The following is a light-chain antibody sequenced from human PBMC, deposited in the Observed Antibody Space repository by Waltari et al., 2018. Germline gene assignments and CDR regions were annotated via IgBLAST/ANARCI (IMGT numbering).Light chain of an antibody. V-gene: IGKV6-21*01. Sequence: EVVLTQSPDFQSVTPKETVTITCRASESIGNSLQWHQQKPDQSPKLLVMYGSQSFSGVPSRFRGSGSGTDFTLTINGLEAEDAATYFCHQTTLLPSFGQGTKLEIK. CDR3: HQTTLLPS. J-gene: IGKJ2*01. CDR1: ESIGNS. CDR2: YGS.